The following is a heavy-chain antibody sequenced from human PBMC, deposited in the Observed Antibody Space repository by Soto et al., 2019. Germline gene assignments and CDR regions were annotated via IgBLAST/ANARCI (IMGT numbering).Heavy chain of an antibody. CDR1: GFTFSSYG. Sequence: GGSLRLSCAASGFTFSSYGMHWVRQAPGKGLEWVAVIWYDGSNKYYADSVKGRFTISRDNSKNTLYLQMNSLGAEDTAVYYCARVQWTPRLAPGPFDYWGQGTLVTVSS. V-gene: IGHV3-33*01. J-gene: IGHJ4*02. CDR3: ARVQWTPRLAPGPFDY. D-gene: IGHD6-19*01. CDR2: IWYDGSNK.